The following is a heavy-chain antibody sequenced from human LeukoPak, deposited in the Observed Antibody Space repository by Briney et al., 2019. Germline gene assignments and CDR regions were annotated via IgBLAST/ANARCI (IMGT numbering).Heavy chain of an antibody. J-gene: IGHJ4*02. CDR3: ARQFRGGPFDF. Sequence: SETLSLTCTVSGGSISSYYWSWIRQSPGKGLEWIGYTHFSGNTKYNPSLKSRVTISADTSKNQFSLKLSSMTAADTAVYYCARQFRGGPFDFWGQGTMVTVSS. V-gene: IGHV4-59*01. D-gene: IGHD2-15*01. CDR1: GGSISSYY. CDR2: THFSGNT.